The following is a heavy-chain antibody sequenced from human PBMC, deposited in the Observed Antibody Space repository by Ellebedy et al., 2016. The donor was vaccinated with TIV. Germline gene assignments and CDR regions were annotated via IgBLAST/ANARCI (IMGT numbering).Heavy chain of an antibody. V-gene: IGHV1-18*01. CDR3: ARDEPGEGRFDP. Sequence: ASVKVSXXASSYTFNTYGISWVRQAPGQGLEWMGWISGHNGNTNFAQKLQDRVTMTTDTSTSTAYMELRSLRSDDTAVYYCARDEPGEGRFDPWGQGTLVTVSS. J-gene: IGHJ5*02. CDR1: SYTFNTYG. D-gene: IGHD3-16*01. CDR2: ISGHNGNT.